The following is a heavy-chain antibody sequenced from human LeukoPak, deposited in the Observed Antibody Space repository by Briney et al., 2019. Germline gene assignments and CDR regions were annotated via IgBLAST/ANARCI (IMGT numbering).Heavy chain of an antibody. V-gene: IGHV1-3*01. CDR1: GYTFTSYA. CDR2: INAGNGNT. J-gene: IGHJ4*02. D-gene: IGHD3-3*01. Sequence: ASVKVSCKASGYTFTSYAMHWVRQAPRQRLEWMGWINAGNGNTKYSQKFQGRVTITRDTSASTAYMELSSLRSENTAVYYCARGFLGHYDFWSGYPKPYYFDYWGQGTLVTVSS. CDR3: ARGFLGHYDFWSGYPKPYYFDY.